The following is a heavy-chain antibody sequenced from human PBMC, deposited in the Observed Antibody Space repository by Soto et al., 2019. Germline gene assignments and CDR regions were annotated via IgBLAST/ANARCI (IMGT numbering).Heavy chain of an antibody. CDR3: ARDRYDFWSGYYIDY. J-gene: IGHJ4*02. V-gene: IGHV3-30-3*01. D-gene: IGHD3-3*01. CDR2: ISYDGSNK. CDR1: GFTFSSYA. Sequence: GGSLRLSCAASGFTFSSYAMHWVRQAPGKGLEWVAVISYDGSNKYYADSVKGRFTISRDNSKNTLYLQMNSLRAEDTAVYYCARDRYDFWSGYYIDYWGQGTLVTVSS.